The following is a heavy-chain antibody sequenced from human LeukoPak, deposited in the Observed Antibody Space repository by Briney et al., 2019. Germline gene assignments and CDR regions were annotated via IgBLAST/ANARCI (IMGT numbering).Heavy chain of an antibody. Sequence: GGSLRLSCAASGFAFSSYGMHWVRQAPGKGLEWVAYIHYDSSTEDYADSVKGRFTISRDNSKNTLYLQMNSLRPEHTAVYYCARGLAYYYDSTAYFLDYWGQGTLVTVSS. D-gene: IGHD3-22*01. CDR3: ARGLAYYYDSTAYFLDY. CDR2: IHYDSSTE. J-gene: IGHJ4*02. V-gene: IGHV3-30*02. CDR1: GFAFSSYG.